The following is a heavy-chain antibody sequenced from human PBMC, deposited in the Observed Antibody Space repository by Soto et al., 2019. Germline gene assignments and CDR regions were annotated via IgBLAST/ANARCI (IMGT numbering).Heavy chain of an antibody. CDR2: ISYDGSNK. V-gene: IGHV3-30-3*01. Sequence: GSLLLACAASGFTFSTYAMHWVRQAPGKGLEWVAVISYDGSNKYYADSVKGRFTISRDNSKNTLYLQMNSLRAEDKAVYYCARDRGFHSSSCLYWGQGTLVTVYS. CDR3: ARDRGFHSSSCLY. CDR1: GFTFSTYA. D-gene: IGHD6-6*01. J-gene: IGHJ4*02.